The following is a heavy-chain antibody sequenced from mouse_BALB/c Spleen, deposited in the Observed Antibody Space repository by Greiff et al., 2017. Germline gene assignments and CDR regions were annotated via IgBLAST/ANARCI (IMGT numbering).Heavy chain of an antibody. J-gene: IGHJ2*01. D-gene: IGHD1-1*01. V-gene: IGHV1-20*02. CDR1: GYSFTGYF. CDR3: ARAVVEALFDY. Sequence: EVKLMESGPELVKPGASVKISCKASGYSFTGYFMNWVMQSHGKSLEWIGRINPYNGDTFYNQKFKGKATLTVDKSSSTAHMELRSLASEDSAVYYCARAVVEALFDYWGQGTTLTVSS. CDR2: INPYNGDT.